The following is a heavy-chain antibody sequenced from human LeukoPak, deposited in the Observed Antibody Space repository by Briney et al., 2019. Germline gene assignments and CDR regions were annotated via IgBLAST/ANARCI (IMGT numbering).Heavy chain of an antibody. CDR1: GFTFSDYY. D-gene: IGHD6-13*01. CDR2: ISSSSSYI. J-gene: IGHJ6*02. Sequence: GGSLRLSCAASGFTFSDYYMSWIRQAPGKGLEWVSSISSSSSYIYYADSVKGRFTISRDNAKNSLYLQMNSLRAEDTAVYYCARDGSSSSWYPVDYYYGMDVWGQGTTVTVSS. CDR3: ARDGSSSSWYPVDYYYGMDV. V-gene: IGHV3-11*06.